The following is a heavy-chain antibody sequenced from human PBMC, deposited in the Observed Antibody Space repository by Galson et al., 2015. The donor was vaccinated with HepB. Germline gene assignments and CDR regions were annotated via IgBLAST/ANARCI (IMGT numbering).Heavy chain of an antibody. CDR1: GDSVSSNSAA. D-gene: IGHD3-3*02. J-gene: IGHJ5*02. CDR2: TYYRSKWYN. V-gene: IGHV6-1*01. CDR3: ARAYRISGNCPNWLDP. Sequence: CAISGDSVSSNSAAWNWIRQSPSRGLEWLGRTYYRSKWYNDYAISVKSRLIIKSDTSKNQFSLQLNSVTPEDTAVYYCARAYRISGNCPNWLDPWGQGTLVTVSS.